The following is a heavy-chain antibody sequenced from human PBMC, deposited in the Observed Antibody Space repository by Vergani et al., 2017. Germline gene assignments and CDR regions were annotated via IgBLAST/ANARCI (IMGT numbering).Heavy chain of an antibody. CDR1: GYTFTGYY. CDR2: IYPNSGGT. CDR3: ARGHLTMVRGHYYMDV. J-gene: IGHJ6*03. D-gene: IGHD3-10*01. Sequence: QVQLVQSGAEVKKPGASVKVSCKASGYTFTGYYMHWVRQAPGQGLEWMGWIYPNSGGTNYAQKFQGRVTMTRDTSISTAYMELSRLRSDDTAVYYCARGHLTMVRGHYYMDVWGKGTTVTVSS. V-gene: IGHV1-2*02.